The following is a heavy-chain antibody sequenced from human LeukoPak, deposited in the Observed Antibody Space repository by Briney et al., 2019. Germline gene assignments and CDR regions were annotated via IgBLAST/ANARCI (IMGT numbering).Heavy chain of an antibody. J-gene: IGHJ1*01. Sequence: GGSLRLSCAASGFTFSSYEMNWVRQAPGKGLEWVSTISDSGSDTYYADSVKGQFTISRDNSKNTLYLQVSSLRAEDTALYYCAKGGLWMRLDNWGQGTLVTVSS. CDR3: AKGGLWMRLDN. D-gene: IGHD5-18*01. CDR2: ISDSGSDT. CDR1: GFTFSSYE. V-gene: IGHV3-23*01.